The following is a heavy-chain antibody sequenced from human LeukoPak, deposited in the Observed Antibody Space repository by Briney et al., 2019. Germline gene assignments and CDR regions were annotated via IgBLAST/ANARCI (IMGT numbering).Heavy chain of an antibody. V-gene: IGHV3-48*03. CDR2: ISNSGSTI. D-gene: IGHD6-6*01. Sequence: GGSLRLSCAASGFTFSSYEMNWVRQAPGKGLEWVSYISNSGSTIYYADSVKGRFTISRDSAKNSLYLQMNSLRAEDTAVYYCARDREAARPIRQFDYWGQGTLVTVSS. J-gene: IGHJ4*02. CDR3: ARDREAARPIRQFDY. CDR1: GFTFSSYE.